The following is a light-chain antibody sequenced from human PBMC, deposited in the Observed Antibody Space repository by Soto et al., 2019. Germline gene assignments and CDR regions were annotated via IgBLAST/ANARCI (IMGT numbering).Light chain of an antibody. V-gene: IGLV2-18*02. CDR3: SSYTSSSTYV. CDR1: SSDVGSHNR. J-gene: IGLJ1*01. Sequence: QSVLTHPPSVSGSPGQSVTISCNGSSSDVGSHNRVSWYQQPPGTAPKLMIYDVSNRPSGVPDRFSGSKSGNTASLTISGLQAEDEADYYCSSYTSSSTYVFGTGTKVTVL. CDR2: DVS.